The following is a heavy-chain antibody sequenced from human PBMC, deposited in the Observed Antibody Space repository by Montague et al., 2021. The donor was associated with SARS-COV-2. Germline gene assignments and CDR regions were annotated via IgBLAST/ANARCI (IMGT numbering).Heavy chain of an antibody. Sequence: SETLSLTCTVSGASVGSSDWGWIRQSPGKGLEWIGYFYSVGSTDYNLSLKSRATISRDTSKNQFSLKVRSVTAADTAVYYCARETMTADAFDIWGQGTMVTVSS. D-gene: IGHD1-14*01. V-gene: IGHV4-59*02. CDR2: FYSVGST. J-gene: IGHJ3*02. CDR1: GASVGSSD. CDR3: ARETMTADAFDI.